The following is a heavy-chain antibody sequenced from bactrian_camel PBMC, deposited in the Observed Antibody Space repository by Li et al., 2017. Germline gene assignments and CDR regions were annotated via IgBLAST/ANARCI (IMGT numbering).Heavy chain of an antibody. CDR1: GFTDITFSRYA. Sequence: QLVESGGGLVQPGGSLRLSCAASGFTDITFSRYAMSWVRQAPGKGLEWVSGIDTDHGGGATYYADSVKGRFTISRDNVQNTVYLQMNSLQPEDTGVYSCAAVSCPRGVVVAAADQYEHWGQGTQVTVS. CDR3: AAVSCPRGVVVAAADQYEH. D-gene: IGHD7*01. J-gene: IGHJ4*01. V-gene: IGHV3S40*01. CDR2: IDTDHGGGAT.